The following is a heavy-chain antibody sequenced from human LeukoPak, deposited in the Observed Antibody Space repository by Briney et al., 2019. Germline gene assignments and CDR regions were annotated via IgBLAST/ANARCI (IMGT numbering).Heavy chain of an antibody. D-gene: IGHD3-22*01. CDR2: INHSGST. V-gene: IGHV4-34*01. CDR3: ARGLSYGSSGYYYRSNDY. Sequence: PSETLSLTCAVYGGSFSGYYWSWIRQPPGKGLEWIGEINHSGSTNYNPSLKSRVTISVDTSKNQFSLKLSSVTAADTAVCYCARGLSYGSSGYYYRSNDYWGQGTLVTVSS. J-gene: IGHJ4*02. CDR1: GGSFSGYY.